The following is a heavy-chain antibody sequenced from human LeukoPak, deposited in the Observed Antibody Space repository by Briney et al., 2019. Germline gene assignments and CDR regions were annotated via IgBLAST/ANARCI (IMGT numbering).Heavy chain of an antibody. J-gene: IGHJ3*02. CDR3: TRPRDAFDI. Sequence: GGSLRLSCAASGFTVSSNYMSWVRQAPGKGLEWVSVIYSDRSTYYADSVKGRFTISRDNSKNTLYLQMNSLRAEDTAVYYCTRPRDAFDIWGQGTMVTVSS. CDR2: IYSDRST. CDR1: GFTVSSNY. V-gene: IGHV3-53*01.